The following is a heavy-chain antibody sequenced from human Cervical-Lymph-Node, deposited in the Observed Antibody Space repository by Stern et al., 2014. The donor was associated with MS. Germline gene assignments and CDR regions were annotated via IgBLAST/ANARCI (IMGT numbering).Heavy chain of an antibody. CDR2: IYYSGST. CDR1: GGSISSGGYY. D-gene: IGHD2-15*01. CDR3: ARDLRYCSGGSCPINHYYYGMDV. Sequence: QVQLVESGPGLVKPSQTLSLTCTVSGGSISSGGYYWSWIRQHPGKGLEWIGYIYYSGSTYYNPSLKSRVTISVDTSKNQFSLKLSSVTAADTAVYYCARDLRYCSGGSCPINHYYYGMDVWGQGTTVTVSS. J-gene: IGHJ6*02. V-gene: IGHV4-31*03.